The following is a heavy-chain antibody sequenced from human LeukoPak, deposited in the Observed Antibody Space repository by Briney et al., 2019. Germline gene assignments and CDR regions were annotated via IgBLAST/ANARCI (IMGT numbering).Heavy chain of an antibody. CDR3: ARGDTAMAGNSDY. V-gene: IGHV1-69*01. CDR2: IIPIFGTA. D-gene: IGHD5-18*01. J-gene: IGHJ4*02. CDR1: GGTFSSYA. Sequence: SVKVSCKASGGTFSSYAISWVRQAPGQGLEWMGGIIPIFGTANYAQKFQGRVTITADESTSTAYMELSSLRSEDTAVYYCARGDTAMAGNSDYWGQGTLVTVSS.